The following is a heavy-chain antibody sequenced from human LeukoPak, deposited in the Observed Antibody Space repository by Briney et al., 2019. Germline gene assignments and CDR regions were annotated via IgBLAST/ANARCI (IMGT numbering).Heavy chain of an antibody. CDR2: ISWNSGSI. J-gene: IGHJ4*02. CDR3: AKGALGSIAAAGYYFDY. Sequence: TGGSLRLSCAASGFTFDDYAMHWVRQAPGKGLEWVSGISWNSGSIGYADSVKGRFTISRDNAKNSLYLQMNSLRAEDMALYYCAKGALGSIAAAGYYFDYWGQGTLVTVSS. CDR1: GFTFDDYA. D-gene: IGHD6-13*01. V-gene: IGHV3-9*03.